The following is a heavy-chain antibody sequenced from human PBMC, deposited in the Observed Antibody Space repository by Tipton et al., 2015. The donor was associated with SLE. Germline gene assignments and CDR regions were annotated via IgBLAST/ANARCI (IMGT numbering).Heavy chain of an antibody. CDR1: SDSVSSGDYF. V-gene: IGHV4-39*01. Sequence: LTCIVSSDSVSSGDYFWGWIRQPPGKGLEWIASMSYSGRTYYNPSLKSRATISVDSSKNHFSLNLSSVTAADTAVYFCARHDDTGKHVTAFDVWGQGTMVTVSS. CDR3: ARHDDTGKHVTAFDV. J-gene: IGHJ3*01. CDR2: MSYSGRT. D-gene: IGHD1-1*01.